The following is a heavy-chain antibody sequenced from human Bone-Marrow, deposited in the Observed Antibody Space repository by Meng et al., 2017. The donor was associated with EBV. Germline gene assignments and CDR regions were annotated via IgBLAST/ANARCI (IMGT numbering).Heavy chain of an antibody. D-gene: IGHD2-15*01. V-gene: IGHV4-4*02. CDR2: IHHRGDT. Sequence: QVRLQESGPGLVKPSGTLSLICXVSGGAVSSTTWWNWVRHPPGKGLEWIGEIHHRGDTNYNPSLKSRVAISIDKSKNQFSLKLNSVTAVDTAVYYCAERYSTMWGKWFDPWGQGTLVTVSS. CDR3: AERYSTMWGKWFDP. J-gene: IGHJ5*02. CDR1: GGAVSSTTW.